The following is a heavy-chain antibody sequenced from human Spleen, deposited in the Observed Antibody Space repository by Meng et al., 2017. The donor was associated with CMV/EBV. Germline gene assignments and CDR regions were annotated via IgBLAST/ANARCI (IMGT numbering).Heavy chain of an antibody. V-gene: IGHV3-23*03. J-gene: IGHJ5*02. CDR3: AYTVTAGGWFDP. D-gene: IGHD4-17*01. CDR2: IYSGGSST. Sequence: CGESGFTIISSSVSCVLQPAGEELVWVSVIYSGGSSTSYAEHVKGRFTISSDDSKNTLDLQMNSRRAEDTAVYFCAYTVTAGGWFDPWGQGTLVTVSS. CDR1: GFTIISSS.